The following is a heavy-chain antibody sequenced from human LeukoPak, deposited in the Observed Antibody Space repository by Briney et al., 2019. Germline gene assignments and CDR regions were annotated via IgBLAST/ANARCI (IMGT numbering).Heavy chain of an antibody. J-gene: IGHJ5*02. CDR1: GFAFSSYN. V-gene: IGHV3-48*01. CDR3: ARGGGSYVNWFDP. CDR2: ISGSGTTI. D-gene: IGHD1-26*01. Sequence: GGSLRLSCVASGFAFSSYNMNWVRQPPGKGLEWVSYISGSGTTIYYADSVSGRFTISRDNAKSSLYLQMKSLRAEDTAVYYCARGGGSYVNWFDPWGQGTLVTVST.